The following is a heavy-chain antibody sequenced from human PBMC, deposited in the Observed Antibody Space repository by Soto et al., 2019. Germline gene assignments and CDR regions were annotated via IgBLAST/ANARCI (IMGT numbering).Heavy chain of an antibody. CDR3: ARWWSGSRQGFDL. Sequence: QVQLQESGPGLVKPSQTLSLTCTVSGGSISSGDYYWSWIRQHPGKGLAWIGYIYYSGSTYYNPSLKAQVTLSVDPSKSQFSLKLSSVLAADTAVYYCARWWSGSRQGFDLWGQGTQVTVSS. D-gene: IGHD3-3*01. CDR2: IYYSGST. V-gene: IGHV4-31*01. CDR1: GGSISSGDYY. J-gene: IGHJ5*02.